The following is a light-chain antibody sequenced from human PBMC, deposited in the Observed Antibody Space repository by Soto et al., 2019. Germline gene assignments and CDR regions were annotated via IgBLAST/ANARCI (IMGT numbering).Light chain of an antibody. Sequence: QPVLTQPPSASGAPGQRLALSCSGGGSNIGTNTVNWYQRVPGTAPKLLIHNNNQRPSGVPDRFSGSKSGTSASLAISGLQSADEADYFCAAWDDNLRGPIFGGGTKLTVL. J-gene: IGLJ2*01. CDR1: GSNIGTNT. CDR2: NNN. CDR3: AAWDDNLRGPI. V-gene: IGLV1-44*01.